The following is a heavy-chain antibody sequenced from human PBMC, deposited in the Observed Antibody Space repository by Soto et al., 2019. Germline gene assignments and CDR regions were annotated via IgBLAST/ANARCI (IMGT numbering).Heavy chain of an antibody. D-gene: IGHD3-3*01. CDR3: AKDSRVSVLRFLEWLLPDFDY. Sequence: EVQLLESGGGLVQPGGSLRLSCAASGFTFSSYAMSWVRQAPGKGLEWVSAISGSGGSTYYADSVKGRFTISRDNSKNTLYLQMNSLRAEDTAVYYCAKDSRVSVLRFLEWLLPDFDYWGQGTLVTVSS. V-gene: IGHV3-23*01. J-gene: IGHJ4*02. CDR1: GFTFSSYA. CDR2: ISGSGGST.